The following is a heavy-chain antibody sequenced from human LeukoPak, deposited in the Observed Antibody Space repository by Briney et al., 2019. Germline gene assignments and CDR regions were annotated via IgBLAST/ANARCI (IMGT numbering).Heavy chain of an antibody. Sequence: PGGSLRLSCAASGFTFSSYSMNWVRQAPGEGLEWVSSISSSSSNIYYADSVKGRFTISRDNAKNSLYLQMNSLRAEDTAVYYCARGAEIYYYGSGNYYFDYWGQGTLVTVSS. D-gene: IGHD3-10*01. V-gene: IGHV3-21*01. CDR2: ISSSSSNI. CDR3: ARGAEIYYYGSGNYYFDY. J-gene: IGHJ4*02. CDR1: GFTFSSYS.